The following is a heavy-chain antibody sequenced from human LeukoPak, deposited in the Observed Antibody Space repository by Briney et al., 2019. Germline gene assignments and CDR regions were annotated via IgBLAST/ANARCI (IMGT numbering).Heavy chain of an antibody. D-gene: IGHD2-2*01. V-gene: IGHV4-34*01. CDR3: VRSGGYCGSTTCHVEYFDL. CDR1: GGSFSGYY. J-gene: IGHJ2*01. Sequence: PSETLSLTCAVYGGSFSGYYWSWIRQPPGKGLEWIGEINHSGSTNYNPSLKSRVTISVDTSKNQFSLKLSSVTAADTAVYYCVRSGGYCGSTTCHVEYFDLWGRGTLVTVSS. CDR2: INHSGST.